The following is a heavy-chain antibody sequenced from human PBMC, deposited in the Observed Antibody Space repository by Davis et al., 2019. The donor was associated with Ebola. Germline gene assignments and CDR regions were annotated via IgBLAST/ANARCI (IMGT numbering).Heavy chain of an antibody. D-gene: IGHD4-23*01. V-gene: IGHV1-46*01. J-gene: IGHJ3*02. Sequence: ASVKVSCKASGGTFSSYAISWVRQAPGQGLEWMGIINPSGGSTSYAQKFQGRVTMTRDTSTSTVYMELSSLRSEDTAVYYCARDTVGERGAFDIWGQGTMVTVSS. CDR1: GGTFSSYA. CDR2: INPSGGST. CDR3: ARDTVGERGAFDI.